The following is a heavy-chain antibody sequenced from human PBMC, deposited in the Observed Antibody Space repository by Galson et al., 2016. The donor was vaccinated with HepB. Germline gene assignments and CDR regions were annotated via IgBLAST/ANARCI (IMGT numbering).Heavy chain of an antibody. D-gene: IGHD6-6*01. Sequence: SVKVSCKASGFTFSTHGISWVRQAPGQGLEWMGWISAFNGNTNYAQKLQGRVTMTTDTSTSTAYMELTSLRSDETAVYYCAKGWYSSSTSWFDHWGQGSLVTVSS. CDR1: GFTFSTHG. CDR2: ISAFNGNT. CDR3: AKGWYSSSTSWFDH. J-gene: IGHJ5*02. V-gene: IGHV1-18*01.